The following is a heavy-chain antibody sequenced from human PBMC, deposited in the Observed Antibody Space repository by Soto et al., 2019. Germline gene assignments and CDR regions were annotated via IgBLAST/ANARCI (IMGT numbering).Heavy chain of an antibody. Sequence: GGSLRLSCAASGFTFSNYAMSWVRQAPGKGLEWVSAISGGGSTYYADSVKGRFTISRDNSKNTLYLQMNSLRAEDTAVYYCAIRALSKNSGYEEIDYWGQGTLVTVSS. CDR2: ISGGGST. V-gene: IGHV3-23*01. D-gene: IGHD5-12*01. CDR1: GFTFSNYA. J-gene: IGHJ4*02. CDR3: AIRALSKNSGYEEIDY.